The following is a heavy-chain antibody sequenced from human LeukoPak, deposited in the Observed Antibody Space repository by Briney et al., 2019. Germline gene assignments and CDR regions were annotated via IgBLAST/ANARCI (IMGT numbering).Heavy chain of an antibody. V-gene: IGHV4-59*01. CDR1: GGSISSYY. D-gene: IGHD3-9*01. CDR3: ARGMYDILTGYYNGIDY. Sequence: SETLSLTCTVSGGSISSYYWSWIRQPPGKGLEWIGYIYYSGSTNYNPSLKSRVTISVETSKNQFSLKLSSVTGADTAVYYGARGMYDILTGYYNGIDYWGQGTLVTVSS. CDR2: IYYSGST. J-gene: IGHJ4*02.